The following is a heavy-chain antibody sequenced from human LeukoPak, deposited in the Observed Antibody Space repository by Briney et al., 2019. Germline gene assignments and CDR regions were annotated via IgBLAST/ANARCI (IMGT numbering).Heavy chain of an antibody. V-gene: IGHV3-30-3*01. Sequence: GGSLRLSCAASGFTFSNYAIHWVRQAPGKGLEWVALISFDGSNKYYADSVKGRFTISRDNSKNSLHLQMSSLRPEDTAVYYCAKLSSTFAELFDYWGQGTLDTVSS. CDR3: AKLSSTFAELFDY. CDR1: GFTFSNYA. D-gene: IGHD3-16*01. CDR2: ISFDGSNK. J-gene: IGHJ4*02.